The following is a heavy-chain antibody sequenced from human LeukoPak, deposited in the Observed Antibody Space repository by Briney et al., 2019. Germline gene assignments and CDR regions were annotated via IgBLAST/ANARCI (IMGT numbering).Heavy chain of an antibody. CDR2: ISSNGGST. CDR1: GFTFSRYW. CDR3: ARSGGYGWDY. Sequence: GESLRLSCAASGFTFSRYWIHWVRQAPGKGLEYVSAISSNGGSTYYANSVKDRFTISRDNSKNTLYLQMGSLRVDDTAVYYCARSGGYGWDYWGQGAVVTVSS. D-gene: IGHD5-12*01. V-gene: IGHV3-64*01. J-gene: IGHJ4*02.